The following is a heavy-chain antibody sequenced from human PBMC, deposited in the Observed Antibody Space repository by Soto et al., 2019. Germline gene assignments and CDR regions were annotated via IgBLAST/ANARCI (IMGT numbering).Heavy chain of an antibody. CDR1: GGSISSYY. V-gene: IGHV4-59*01. CDR3: ARQRGGSWSGYSDF. D-gene: IGHD3-3*01. J-gene: IGHJ4*02. Sequence: PSETLSLTCTVSGGSISSYYWSWIRQPPGKGLEWIGYIYYSGSTNYNPSLKSRVTISVDTSKNQFSLKLSSVTAADTAVYYCARQRGGSWSGYSDFWGQGSLVTVSS. CDR2: IYYSGST.